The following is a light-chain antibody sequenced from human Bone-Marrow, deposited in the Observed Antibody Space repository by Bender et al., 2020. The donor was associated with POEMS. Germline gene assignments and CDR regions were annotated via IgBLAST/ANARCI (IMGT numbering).Light chain of an antibody. J-gene: IGLJ3*02. Sequence: SYVLTQPPSVSVAPGQTARITCGGENTARESVHWYQQKPGQAPVVVVYDDNERPSGTPGRFSGFNSGNTATLTISGVEAGDEADYYCQVWHTSVDGWVFGGGTKLTVL. CDR2: DDN. CDR1: NTARES. CDR3: QVWHTSVDGWV. V-gene: IGLV3-21*02.